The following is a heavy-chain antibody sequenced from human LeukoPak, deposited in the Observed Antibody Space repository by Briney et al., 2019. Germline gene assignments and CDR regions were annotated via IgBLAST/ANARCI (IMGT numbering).Heavy chain of an antibody. Sequence: PSETLSLTCTVSGGSINSYYWSWIRQPPGRGLEWIGVIYYSGSTIYNPSLKSRVTISVDTSKNQFSLNLRSVTAADTAVYYCARIDYTTFDCWGPGTLVTVSS. CDR3: ARIDYTTFDC. CDR2: IYYSGST. J-gene: IGHJ4*02. CDR1: GGSINSYY. V-gene: IGHV4-59*01. D-gene: IGHD3-16*01.